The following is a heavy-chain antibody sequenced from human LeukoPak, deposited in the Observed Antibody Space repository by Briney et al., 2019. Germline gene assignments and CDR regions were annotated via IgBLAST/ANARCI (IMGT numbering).Heavy chain of an antibody. CDR1: GFSFSDYW. D-gene: IGHD3-10*01. CDR3: AREGYYGSGSPPSLYFDY. V-gene: IGHV3-30*03. CDR2: TSSDLNVK. Sequence: GGSLRLSCAGSGFSFSDYWMTWVRQAPGKGLEWVAVTSSDLNVKLYADSVKGRFTISRDNSRSTLYLQMNSLRPEDTAIYYCAREGYYGSGSPPSLYFDYWGQGTLVTVSS. J-gene: IGHJ4*02.